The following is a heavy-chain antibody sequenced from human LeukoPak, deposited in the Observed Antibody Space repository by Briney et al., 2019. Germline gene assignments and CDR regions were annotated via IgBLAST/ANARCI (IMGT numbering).Heavy chain of an antibody. D-gene: IGHD3-22*01. J-gene: IGHJ4*02. CDR2: IYSGGST. Sequence: GGSLRLSCAASGFTVSSNYMSWVRQAPGKGLEWVSVIYSGGSTYYADSVKGRFTISRDNSKNTLYLQMNSLRAEDTAVYYCARDPLYYDSSGYSDYWGQGTLVTVSS. V-gene: IGHV3-53*01. CDR1: GFTVSSNY. CDR3: ARDPLYYDSSGYSDY.